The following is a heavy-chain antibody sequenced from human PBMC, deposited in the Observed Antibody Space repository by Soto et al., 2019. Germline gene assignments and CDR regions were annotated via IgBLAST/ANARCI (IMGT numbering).Heavy chain of an antibody. CDR2: IDPSDSYT. J-gene: IGHJ6*02. D-gene: IGHD6-13*01. Sequence: GESLKSSCKGSAYSLTSYWISWGRHMPVKSLEWMGRIDPSDSYTNYSPSFQGHVTISADKSISTAYLQWSSLKASDTAMYYCARLGFLAEAGRTYGMDVSGQGTTVTVSS. CDR3: ARLGFLAEAGRTYGMDV. V-gene: IGHV5-10-1*01. CDR1: AYSLTSYW.